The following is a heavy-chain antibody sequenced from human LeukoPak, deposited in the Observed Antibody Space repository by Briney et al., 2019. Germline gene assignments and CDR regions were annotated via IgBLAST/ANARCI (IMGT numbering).Heavy chain of an antibody. Sequence: GRSLRLSCAASGFTFDDYAMHWVRQAPGKGLEWVSGISWNSGSIGYADSVKGRFTISRDNAKNSLYLQMNSLRAEDMALYYCAKGGEYSQLMVAYFDYWGQGTLVTVSS. V-gene: IGHV3-9*03. CDR1: GFTFDDYA. CDR3: AKGGEYSQLMVAYFDY. J-gene: IGHJ4*02. D-gene: IGHD5-18*01. CDR2: ISWNSGSI.